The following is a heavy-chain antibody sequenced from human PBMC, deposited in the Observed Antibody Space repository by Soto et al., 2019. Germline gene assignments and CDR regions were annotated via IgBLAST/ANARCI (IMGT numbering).Heavy chain of an antibody. CDR2: IDPSDSQT. V-gene: IGHV5-10-1*01. CDR1: GYSFAGYW. D-gene: IGHD3-22*01. J-gene: IGHJ4*02. Sequence: GESLKISCKGSGYSFAGYWITWVRQKPGKGLEWMGRIDPSDSQTYYSPSFRGHVTISFTKSITTVFLQWSSLRASDTAMYYCARQIYDSDTGPNFQYYFDSWGQGTPVTVS. CDR3: ARQIYDSDTGPNFQYYFDS.